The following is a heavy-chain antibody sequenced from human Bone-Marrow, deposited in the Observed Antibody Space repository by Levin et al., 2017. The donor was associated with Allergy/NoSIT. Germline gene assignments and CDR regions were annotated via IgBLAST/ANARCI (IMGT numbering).Heavy chain of an antibody. CDR2: MSFDRNEE. CDR3: AKQSPHGSSGLDH. D-gene: IGHD6-25*01. J-gene: IGHJ4*02. Sequence: QPGGSLRLSCATSGFTFSTNTVHWVRQAPGRGLEWLAVMSFDRNEEFYADSVRGRFTISRDNSKSTLSLQMHRLTAEDTALYYCAKQSPHGSSGLDHWGRGTLVTVSS. V-gene: IGHV3-30*04. CDR1: GFTFSTNT.